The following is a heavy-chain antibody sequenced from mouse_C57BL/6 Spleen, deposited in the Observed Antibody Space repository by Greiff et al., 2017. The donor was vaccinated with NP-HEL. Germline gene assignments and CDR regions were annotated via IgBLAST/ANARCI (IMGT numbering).Heavy chain of an antibody. CDR1: GYSITSGYD. D-gene: IGHD4-1*01. J-gene: IGHJ2*01. Sequence: EVQGVESGPGMVKPSQSLSLTCTVTGYSITSGYDWHWIRHFPGNKLEWMGYISYSGSTNYNPSLKSRISITHDTSKNHFFLKLNSVTTEDTATYYCAREGPLTGYFDYWGQGTTLTVSS. CDR2: ISYSGST. CDR3: AREGPLTGYFDY. V-gene: IGHV3-1*01.